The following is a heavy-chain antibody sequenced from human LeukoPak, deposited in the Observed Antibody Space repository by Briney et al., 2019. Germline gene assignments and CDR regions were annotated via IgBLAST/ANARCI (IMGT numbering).Heavy chain of an antibody. V-gene: IGHV4-59*01. Sequence: SETLSLTCTVSGGSISSYYWSWIRQPPGEGLKWFGYIHYSGSTNYNPSLKSRVTILVDTSKNQFSLKLSSVTAADTAVYYCAREQYADLIFDSWGQGTLVTVSS. CDR3: AREQYADLIFDS. D-gene: IGHD4-17*01. J-gene: IGHJ4*02. CDR2: IHYSGST. CDR1: GGSISSYY.